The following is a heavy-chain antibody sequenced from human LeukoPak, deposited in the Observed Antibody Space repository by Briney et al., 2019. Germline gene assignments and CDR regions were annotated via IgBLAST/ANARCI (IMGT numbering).Heavy chain of an antibody. CDR1: GGTFSSYA. V-gene: IGHV1-69*04. CDR3: ARREIRLSGERDYYGMDV. CDR2: IIPILGIA. Sequence: ASVKVSCKASGGTFSSYAISWVRQAPGQGLEWMGRIIPILGIANYAQKFQGRVTITADKSTSTAYMELSSLRSEDTAVYYCARREIRLSGERDYYGMDVWGQGTTVTVSS. J-gene: IGHJ6*02. D-gene: IGHD5-18*01.